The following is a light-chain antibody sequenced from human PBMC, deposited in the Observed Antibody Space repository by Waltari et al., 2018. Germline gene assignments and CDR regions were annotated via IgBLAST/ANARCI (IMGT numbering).Light chain of an antibody. J-gene: IGKJ3*01. V-gene: IGKV3-11*01. CDR1: HSIDNY. CDR3: QQRKDWPLT. CDR2: DAS. Sequence: EIVLTQSPATLSLSPGARATLSCRASHSIDNYLAWYQQKPGQAPRLLIYDASSRATGIPARFSGSGSGTDYTLTISSLEPEDFAVYYCQQRKDWPLTFGPGTKVDVK.